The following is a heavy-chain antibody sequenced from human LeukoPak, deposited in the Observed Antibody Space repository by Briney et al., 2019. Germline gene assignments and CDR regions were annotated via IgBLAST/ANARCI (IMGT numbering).Heavy chain of an antibody. V-gene: IGHV3-11*01. CDR3: AKDDAWLQYND. J-gene: IGHJ4*02. Sequence: PGGSLRLSCAASGFTFSDYYMSWIRQAPGKGLEWVSYISSSGSTIYYADSVKGRFTISRDNAKNSLYLQINSLRDEDTAVYYCAKDDAWLQYNDWGQGTLVTVSS. CDR2: ISSSGSTI. CDR1: GFTFSDYY. D-gene: IGHD5-24*01.